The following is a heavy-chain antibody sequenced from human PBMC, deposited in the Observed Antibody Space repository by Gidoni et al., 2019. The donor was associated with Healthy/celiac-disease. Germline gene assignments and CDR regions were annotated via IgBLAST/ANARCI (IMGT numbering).Heavy chain of an antibody. J-gene: IGHJ3*02. CDR3: AVGIPRAPSTVTDGLDAFDI. D-gene: IGHD4-17*01. Sequence: GLEWMGGIIPIFGTANYAQKFQGRVTITADESTSTAYMELSSLRSEDTAVYYCAVGIPRAPSTVTDGLDAFDIWGQGTMVTVSS. CDR2: IIPIFGTA. V-gene: IGHV1-69*01.